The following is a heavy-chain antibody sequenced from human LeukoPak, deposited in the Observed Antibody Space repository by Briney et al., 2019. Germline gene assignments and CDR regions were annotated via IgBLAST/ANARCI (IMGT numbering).Heavy chain of an antibody. J-gene: IGHJ6*02. Sequence: GGSLRLSCAASGFTFSSYATHWVRQAPGKGLEWVAVISYDGSNKYYADSVKGRFTISRDNSKNTLYLQMNSLRAEDTAVYYCARDQRFLEWLTYYYYYGMDVWGQGTTVTVSS. CDR3: ARDQRFLEWLTYYYYYGMDV. D-gene: IGHD3-3*01. CDR1: GFTFSSYA. V-gene: IGHV3-30-3*01. CDR2: ISYDGSNK.